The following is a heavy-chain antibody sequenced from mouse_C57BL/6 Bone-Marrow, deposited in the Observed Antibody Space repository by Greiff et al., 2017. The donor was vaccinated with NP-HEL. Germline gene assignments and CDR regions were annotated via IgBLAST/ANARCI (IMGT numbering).Heavy chain of an antibody. J-gene: IGHJ1*03. CDR1: GFSFNTYA. D-gene: IGHD1-1*01. Sequence: EVQLVESGGGLVQPKGSLKLSCAASGFSFNTYAMNWVRQAPGKGLEWVARIRSKSNNYATYYADSVKDRFTISRDDSESMLYLQMNNLKTEDTAMYYCVGVYYGSSYWYFDVWGTGTTVTVSS. CDR3: VGVYYGSSYWYFDV. CDR2: IRSKSNNYAT. V-gene: IGHV10-1*01.